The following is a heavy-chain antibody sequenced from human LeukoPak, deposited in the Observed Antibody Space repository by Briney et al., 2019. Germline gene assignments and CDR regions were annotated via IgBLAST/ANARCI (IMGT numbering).Heavy chain of an antibody. Sequence: GGSLRLSCAASGFTFSSYGMHWVRQAPGKGLEWVAFIWSDGNDKYYADSVKGRFIISRDNAKSSLYLQINSLRVEDTAVYYCARSSGPLFNYFDYWGQGTLVTVSS. D-gene: IGHD3-22*01. CDR2: IWSDGNDK. J-gene: IGHJ4*02. V-gene: IGHV3-33*03. CDR1: GFTFSSYG. CDR3: ARSSGPLFNYFDY.